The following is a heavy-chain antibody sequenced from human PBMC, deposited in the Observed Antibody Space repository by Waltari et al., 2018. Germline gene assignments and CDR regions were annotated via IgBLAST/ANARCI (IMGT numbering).Heavy chain of an antibody. CDR3: VQTDGRFGELYDFDY. CDR1: GFSPRSRKIG. D-gene: IGHD3-10*01. J-gene: IGHJ4*02. Sequence: ITLKESGPTLVTPTQTLTLTCSFSGFSPRSRKIGVGWVRQPPGKALEWLAIIYWDDDARYAPSLTSRLTITKDTSKNQVVLSMTNMDPVDTGTYYCVQTDGRFGELYDFDYWGQGTLITVSS. CDR2: IYWDDDA. V-gene: IGHV2-5*05.